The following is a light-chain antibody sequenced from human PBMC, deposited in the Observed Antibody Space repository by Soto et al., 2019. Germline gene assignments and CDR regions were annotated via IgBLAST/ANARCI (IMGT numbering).Light chain of an antibody. V-gene: IGKV3D-15*01. CDR3: QQYNSLPLT. Sequence: DIEMTQSPATLSVSLGERATISCRASQSVNSCLAWYQQKPGQAPRLLIHETSTRAIGIPARFSASGSGTEFTLSISSLQSEDFAIYFCQQYNSLPLTFGPGTKVDIK. CDR1: QSVNSC. CDR2: ETS. J-gene: IGKJ3*01.